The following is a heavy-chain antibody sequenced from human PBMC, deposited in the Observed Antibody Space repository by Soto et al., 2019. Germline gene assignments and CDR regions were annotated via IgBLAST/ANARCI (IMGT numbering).Heavy chain of an antibody. D-gene: IGHD4-17*01. Sequence: QVQLVESGGGVVQPGRSLRLSCAASGFTFSSYAMHWVRQAPGNGLAWVAVISYDGSNKYYADSVKGRFTISRDNSKHTLYLQMNSLRAEDTAVYYCAREAVDYGTDWYFDLWGRGTLVTVSS. V-gene: IGHV3-30-3*01. CDR3: AREAVDYGTDWYFDL. CDR2: ISYDGSNK. J-gene: IGHJ2*01. CDR1: GFTFSSYA.